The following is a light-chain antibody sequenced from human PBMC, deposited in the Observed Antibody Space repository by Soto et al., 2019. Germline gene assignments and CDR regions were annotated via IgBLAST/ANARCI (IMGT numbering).Light chain of an antibody. Sequence: QSALTQPASVSGSPGQSITISCTGTSSDVGGYNYVSWYQQHPGKAPKLMIYEVSNRPSGVSNRFSDSNSVNTASLTISGLQAEDEADYYCNSYTSSSTLVVFGGGTKLTVL. CDR1: SSDVGGYNY. J-gene: IGLJ2*01. V-gene: IGLV2-14*01. CDR2: EVS. CDR3: NSYTSSSTLVV.